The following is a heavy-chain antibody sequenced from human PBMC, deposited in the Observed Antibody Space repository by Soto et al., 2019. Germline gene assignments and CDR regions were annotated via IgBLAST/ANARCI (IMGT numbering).Heavy chain of an antibody. CDR1: GYTFTSYG. V-gene: IGHV1-18*01. CDR2: ISAYNGNT. D-gene: IGHD3-16*02. CDR3: ARDEYRVAYYYYMDV. Sequence: ASVKVSCKASGYTFTSYGISWVRQAPGQGLEWMGWISAYNGNTNYAQKLQGRVTMTTDTSTSTAYMELRSLRSDDTAVYYCARDEYRVAYYYYMDVWGKGTTVTVSS. J-gene: IGHJ6*03.